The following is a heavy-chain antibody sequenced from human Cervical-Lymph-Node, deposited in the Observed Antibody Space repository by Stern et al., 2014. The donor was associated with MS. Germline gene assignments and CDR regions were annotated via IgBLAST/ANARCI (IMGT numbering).Heavy chain of an antibody. D-gene: IGHD2-15*01. J-gene: IGHJ5*01. CDR2: IYWDDDK. CDR1: GFSLSTPGVG. CDR3: AHSRVKYCRGGTCYSSLFDF. V-gene: IGHV2-5*02. Sequence: QITLKESGPTLVKPTQTLTLTCTVSGFSLSTPGVGVGWIRQPPGKALEWLALIYWDDDKLYSPSLKNRLTIIKDTSKSQVILTMTNVDPVDTATYYCAHSRVKYCRGGTCYSSLFDFWGQGTLITVSS.